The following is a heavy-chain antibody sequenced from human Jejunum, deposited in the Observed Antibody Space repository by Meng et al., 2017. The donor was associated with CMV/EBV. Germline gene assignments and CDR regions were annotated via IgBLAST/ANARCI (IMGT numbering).Heavy chain of an antibody. D-gene: IGHD6-13*01. CDR3: ARGNIGGSSWFKVFDY. Sequence: HVEVVESGGGWVQPGMSLRLSCAASGFTFGSYAMHWVRQAPGKGLEWVAPISYDGSNKYYTDSVKGRFTISRDNSNNTLYLQMNSLRAEDTAVYYCARGNIGGSSWFKVFDYWGQGTLVTVSS. CDR2: ISYDGSNK. CDR1: GFTFGSYA. V-gene: IGHV3-30-3*01. J-gene: IGHJ4*02.